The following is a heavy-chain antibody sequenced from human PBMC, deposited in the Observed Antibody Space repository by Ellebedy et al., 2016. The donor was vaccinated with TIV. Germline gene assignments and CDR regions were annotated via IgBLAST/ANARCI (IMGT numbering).Heavy chain of an antibody. Sequence: PGGSLRLSCAASGFIFSHYSMNWVRQAPGKGLAWVSYISRSSRNTYYGYSVKGRFTISRDDAKNSLYLQMNNLRAEYTAVYYCARDWQTSGSGSYHIDSWGQGTLVTVSS. J-gene: IGHJ4*02. CDR2: ISRSSRNT. V-gene: IGHV3-21*01. CDR3: ARDWQTSGSGSYHIDS. CDR1: GFIFSHYS. D-gene: IGHD3-10*01.